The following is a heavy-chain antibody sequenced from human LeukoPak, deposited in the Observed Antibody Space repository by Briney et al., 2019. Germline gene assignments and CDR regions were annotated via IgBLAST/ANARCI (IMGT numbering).Heavy chain of an antibody. J-gene: IGHJ4*02. Sequence: PGGSLRLSFAASGFTFSSHWMHWFHQAQGKGLLFVSGISTDGSRPRYADSVNGRFTISRDNAKNTLYLQMNSLRAEDTAVYFCVRDGQGSTPLDYWGQGTLVTVSS. D-gene: IGHD2-15*01. V-gene: IGHV3-74*01. CDR2: ISTDGSRP. CDR3: VRDGQGSTPLDY. CDR1: GFTFSSHW.